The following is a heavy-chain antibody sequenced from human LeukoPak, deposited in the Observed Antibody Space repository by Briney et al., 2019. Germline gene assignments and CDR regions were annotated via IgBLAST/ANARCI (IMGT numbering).Heavy chain of an antibody. D-gene: IGHD3-10*01. CDR3: ARLYYYNDGGLYFGPEAFDI. J-gene: IGHJ3*02. CDR2: TSGTG. Sequence: SETLSLTCTVSGDSISSHYLGWIRQPAGKGLEWIGITSGTGNYNPSLKSRVSMSVDTSRNLVSLTLTSVTAADTAAYYCARLYYYNDGGLYFGPEAFDIWGQGTRVTVSS. CDR1: GDSISSHY. V-gene: IGHV4-4*07.